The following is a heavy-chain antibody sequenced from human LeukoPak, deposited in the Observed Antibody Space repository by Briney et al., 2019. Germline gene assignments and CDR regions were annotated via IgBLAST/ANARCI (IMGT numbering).Heavy chain of an antibody. CDR3: ARHLQYYGSGTMDV. V-gene: IGHV4-59*08. CDR2: IYYSGST. D-gene: IGHD3-10*01. Sequence: SETLSLTCTVSGGSISSYYWSWIRQPPGKGLEWIGYIYYSGSTNYNPSLKSRVTISVDTAKNQFSLKLSSVTAADTAVYYCARHLQYYGSGTMDVWGQGTTVIVSS. J-gene: IGHJ6*02. CDR1: GGSISSYY.